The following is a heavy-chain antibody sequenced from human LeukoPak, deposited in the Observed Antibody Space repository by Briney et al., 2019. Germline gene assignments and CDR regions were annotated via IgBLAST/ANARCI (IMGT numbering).Heavy chain of an antibody. CDR1: GVSFSGYY. CDR2: IYYSGST. Sequence: KSSETLSLTCAVYGVSFSGYYWSWIRQPPGKGLEWIGYIYYSGSTNYNPSLKSRVTISVDTSKNQFSLKLSSVTAADTAVYYCARDRKGDGYNFDYWGQGTLVTVSS. CDR3: ARDRKGDGYNFDY. D-gene: IGHD5-24*01. J-gene: IGHJ4*02. V-gene: IGHV4-59*01.